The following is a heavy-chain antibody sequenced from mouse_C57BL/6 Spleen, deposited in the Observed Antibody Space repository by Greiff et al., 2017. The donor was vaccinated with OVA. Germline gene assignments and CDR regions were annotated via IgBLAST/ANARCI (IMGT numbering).Heavy chain of an antibody. D-gene: IGHD2-1*01. CDR2: ISYDGSN. CDR3: ARDLYYGNYPFAY. CDR1: GYSITSGYY. Sequence: VQLQQSGPGLVKPSQSLSLTCSVTGYSITSGYYWNWIRQFPGNKLEWMGYISYDGSNNYNPSLKNRISITRDTSKNQFFLKLNSVTTEDTATYYCARDLYYGNYPFAYWGQGTLVTVSA. V-gene: IGHV3-6*01. J-gene: IGHJ3*01.